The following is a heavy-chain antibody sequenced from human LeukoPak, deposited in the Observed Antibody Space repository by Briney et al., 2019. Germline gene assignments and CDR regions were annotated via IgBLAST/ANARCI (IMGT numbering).Heavy chain of an antibody. J-gene: IGHJ4*02. D-gene: IGHD1-1*01. V-gene: IGHV1-8*01. Sequence: GASVKLSFKSSGYTFTSYDINRVRQATGQGNGLMGWMNPNSSNTGYSQKVQGRVTMTRNTSISTDYMELSSMRSEDTAVYYCARQGSWNAPAYWGQGSLVTVSS. CDR3: ARQGSWNAPAY. CDR2: MNPNSSNT. CDR1: GYTFTSYD.